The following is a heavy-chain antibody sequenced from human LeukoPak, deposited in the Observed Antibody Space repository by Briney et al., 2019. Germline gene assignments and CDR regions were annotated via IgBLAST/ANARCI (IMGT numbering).Heavy chain of an antibody. J-gene: IGHJ4*02. Sequence: ASVEVSCKASGYTFTSYYMHWVRQAPGQGLEWMGIINPSGGSTSYAQKFQGRVTMTRNTSISTAYMELSSLRSEDTAVYYCARGPSLRYFDWLLTRYYFDYWGQGTLVTVSS. D-gene: IGHD3-9*01. V-gene: IGHV1-46*01. CDR2: INPSGGST. CDR3: ARGPSLRYFDWLLTRYYFDY. CDR1: GYTFTSYY.